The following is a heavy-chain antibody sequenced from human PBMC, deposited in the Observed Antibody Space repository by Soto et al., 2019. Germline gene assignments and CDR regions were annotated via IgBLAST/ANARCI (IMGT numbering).Heavy chain of an antibody. CDR3: ARQGDTATPGYYYGMDV. D-gene: IGHD5-18*01. Sequence: GESLKISCKGSGYSLTSYWIGWVRQMPGKGLEWVGIIYPGDSDTRYSPSFQGQVTISADKSISTAYLQWSSLKASDTAMYYCARQGDTATPGYYYGMDVWGQGTTVTVSS. V-gene: IGHV5-51*01. CDR2: IYPGDSDT. J-gene: IGHJ6*02. CDR1: GYSLTSYW.